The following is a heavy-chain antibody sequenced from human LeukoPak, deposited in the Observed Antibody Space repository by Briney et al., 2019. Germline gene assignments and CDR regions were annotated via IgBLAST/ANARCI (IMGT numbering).Heavy chain of an antibody. V-gene: IGHV3-48*03. D-gene: IGHD6-19*01. CDR3: ARESIAVAGAPFDY. J-gene: IGHJ4*02. CDR2: ISSGSTI. Sequence: PGGSLRLSCAASGFTFSSYEMNWVRQAPGKGLEWVSYISSGSTIYDADSGKGRFTISRDNAKNSLYLQMNSLRAEDTAVYYCARESIAVAGAPFDYWGQGTLVTVPS. CDR1: GFTFSSYE.